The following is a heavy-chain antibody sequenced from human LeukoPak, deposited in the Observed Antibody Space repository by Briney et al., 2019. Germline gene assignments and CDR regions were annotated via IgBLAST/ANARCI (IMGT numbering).Heavy chain of an antibody. CDR1: GYTFTSYG. D-gene: IGHD3-22*01. Sequence: WASVKVSCKASGYTFTSYGISWVRQAPGQGLEWMGWISAYNGNTNYAQKLQGRVTMTTDTSTSTAYMELRSLRSDDTAVHYCARALYYYDSSGYRDDAFDIWGQGTMVTVSS. V-gene: IGHV1-18*01. J-gene: IGHJ3*02. CDR3: ARALYYYDSSGYRDDAFDI. CDR2: ISAYNGNT.